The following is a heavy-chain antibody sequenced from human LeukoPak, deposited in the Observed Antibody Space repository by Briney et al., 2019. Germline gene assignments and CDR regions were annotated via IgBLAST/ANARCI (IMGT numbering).Heavy chain of an antibody. J-gene: IGHJ4*02. Sequence: GGSLRLSCAASGFTFNTFAMSRVRQAPGRGLEWVSALGTRTASPYYADSVKGRFTISRDSSKNTLFLQMNSLRAEDTAIYYCARQLGYCSDGTCYFDYWGQGTVVTVSP. CDR1: GFTFNTFA. CDR3: ARQLGYCSDGTCYFDY. V-gene: IGHV3-23*01. D-gene: IGHD2-15*01. CDR2: LGTRTASP.